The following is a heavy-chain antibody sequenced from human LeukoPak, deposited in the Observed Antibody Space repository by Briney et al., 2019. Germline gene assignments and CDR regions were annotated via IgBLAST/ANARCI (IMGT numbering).Heavy chain of an antibody. Sequence: PSETLSLTCTVSGGSISSSSYYWGWIRQPPGKGLEWIGEINHSGSTNYNPSLKSRVTISVDTSKNQFSLKLSSVTAADTAVYYCARDNYYDSSGYAEDTRGYFQHWGQGTLVTVSS. V-gene: IGHV4-39*07. J-gene: IGHJ1*01. CDR3: ARDNYYDSSGYAEDTRGYFQH. D-gene: IGHD3-22*01. CDR2: INHSGST. CDR1: GGSISSSSYY.